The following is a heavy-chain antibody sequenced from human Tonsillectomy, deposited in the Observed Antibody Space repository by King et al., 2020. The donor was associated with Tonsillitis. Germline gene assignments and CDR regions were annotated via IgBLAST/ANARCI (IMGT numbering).Heavy chain of an antibody. Sequence: VQLVESGGGVVQPGRSLRLSCAASGFTFSSNGMHWVRQAPGKGLEWVALIWSDGTTEYYAYSVQGRFTISRDNSKNTLYLQMNSLRVEDTAVYYCARDAFLGQLDAFDIWGQGTMVTVSS. J-gene: IGHJ3*02. CDR1: GFTFSSNG. D-gene: IGHD6-13*01. V-gene: IGHV3-33*01. CDR2: IWSDGTTE. CDR3: ARDAFLGQLDAFDI.